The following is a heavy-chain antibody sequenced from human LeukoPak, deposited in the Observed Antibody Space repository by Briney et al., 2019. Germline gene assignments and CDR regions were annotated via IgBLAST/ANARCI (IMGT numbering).Heavy chain of an antibody. Sequence: SETLSLTCTVSGGSINSNAYYWGWIRQPPGKGLEWIGSIYYSGSIYYNPALKSRVTISLDTSKNQFSLKLSSVTAADTAVYYCARHEDSSGYYNWFDPWGQGTLVTVSS. CDR2: IYYSGSI. CDR3: ARHEDSSGYYNWFDP. CDR1: GGSINSNAYY. J-gene: IGHJ5*02. D-gene: IGHD3-22*01. V-gene: IGHV4-39*01.